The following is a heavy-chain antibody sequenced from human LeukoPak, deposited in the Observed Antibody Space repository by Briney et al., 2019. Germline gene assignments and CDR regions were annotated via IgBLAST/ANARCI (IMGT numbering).Heavy chain of an antibody. CDR1: GYTFSGFY. CDR3: TRDGIWVRQDFDL. D-gene: IGHD1-1*01. V-gene: IGHV1-2*02. Sequence: ASVKVSCKASGYTFSGFYMYWVRQAPGQGLEWMGWIKPDSGATGYSQKFQGRVTMTRDTSISTLYMELSSLTSDDTAVYYCTRDGIWVRQDFDLWGQGTLVTVSS. CDR2: IKPDSGAT. J-gene: IGHJ4*02.